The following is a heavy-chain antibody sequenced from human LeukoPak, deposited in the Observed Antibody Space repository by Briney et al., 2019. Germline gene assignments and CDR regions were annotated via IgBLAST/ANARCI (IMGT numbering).Heavy chain of an antibody. CDR1: GFTFDDYA. D-gene: IGHD3-3*01. Sequence: GGSLRLSCAASGFTFDDYAMHWVRQAPGKGLEWVSLISGDGGSTYYADSVKGRFTISRDDSKNSLYLQMNSLRTEDTALYYCAKDIGRFLEWLSLDYWGQGTLVTVSS. J-gene: IGHJ4*02. V-gene: IGHV3-43*02. CDR3: AKDIGRFLEWLSLDY. CDR2: ISGDGGST.